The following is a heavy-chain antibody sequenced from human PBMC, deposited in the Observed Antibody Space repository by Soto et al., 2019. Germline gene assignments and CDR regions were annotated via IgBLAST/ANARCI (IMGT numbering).Heavy chain of an antibody. CDR2: IYPGDSDT. D-gene: IGHD6-13*01. J-gene: IGHJ3*02. CDR1: GYTFTDYW. CDR3: AREQQLVQDAFDI. Sequence: EYLKLSCTGSGYTFTDYWIGWVRPLPGKGLEWMGIIYPGDSDTRYSPSFQGQVTISVDKSISTAYLQWSSLKASDTAMYYCAREQQLVQDAFDIWGQGTMVNVSS. V-gene: IGHV5-51*01.